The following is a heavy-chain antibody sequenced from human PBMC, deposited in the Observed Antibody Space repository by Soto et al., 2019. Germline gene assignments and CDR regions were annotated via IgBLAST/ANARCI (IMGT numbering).Heavy chain of an antibody. V-gene: IGHV4-59*12. D-gene: IGHD2-2*01. J-gene: IGHJ4*02. CDR1: GGSITDYS. CDR2: VYYSGST. Sequence: SETLSLTCTVSGGSITDYSWVWIRQPAGKGLEWIGYVYYSGSTDYNPSLKSRVTISRDNAKNSVSLQMNSLRAEDTAVYYCAREDSIIIPPVSDFWGQGTLVTVSS. CDR3: AREDSIIIPPVSDF.